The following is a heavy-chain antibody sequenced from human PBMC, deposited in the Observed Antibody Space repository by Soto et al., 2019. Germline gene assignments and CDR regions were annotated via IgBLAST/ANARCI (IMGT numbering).Heavy chain of an antibody. J-gene: IGHJ4*02. Sequence: QVQLQESGPGLVKPSQTLPLTCTVSGGSISSGGYFWSWIRQHPGKGLEWIGYIYKSGSTYYNPSLKSRLSISVDTSKNQFSLKVSSVTAADTAVYYCARANGGYCKTFDYWGQGILVTVSS. CDR3: ARANGGYCKTFDY. CDR2: IYKSGST. V-gene: IGHV4-31*03. CDR1: GGSISSGGYF. D-gene: IGHD2-21*02.